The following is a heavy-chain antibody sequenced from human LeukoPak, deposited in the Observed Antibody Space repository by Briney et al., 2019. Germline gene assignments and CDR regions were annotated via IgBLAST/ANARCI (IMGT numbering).Heavy chain of an antibody. CDR2: ISGSGGST. D-gene: IGHD1-26*01. V-gene: IGHV3-23*01. CDR3: AKTMGAIDHDY. J-gene: IGHJ4*02. CDR1: GFTFSSYC. Sequence: GSLRLSCAASGFTFSSYCMSWVRQAPVKGLEWVSGISGSGGSTYYADSVKGRFTISRDNSKNTLYLQMNSLRAEDTAVYYCAKTMGAIDHDYWGQGTLVTVSS.